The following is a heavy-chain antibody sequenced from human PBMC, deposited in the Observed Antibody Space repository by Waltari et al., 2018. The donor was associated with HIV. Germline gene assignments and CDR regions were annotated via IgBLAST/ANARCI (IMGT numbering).Heavy chain of an antibody. CDR1: GSTFTSSY. J-gene: IGHJ4*02. V-gene: IGHV1-46*01. CDR3: ARDKSYDYWSAYLET. Sequence: QVQLVQSGPEVKKPGASVKISCKASGSTFTSSYIHWVRQAPGQGLEWMGIINPSDGDTVFAQEFQGRVSLARDTSTDTVFMNLSSLRSDDTAVYYCARDKSYDYWSAYLETWGQGTLVTVSS. CDR2: INPSDGDT. D-gene: IGHD3-3*01.